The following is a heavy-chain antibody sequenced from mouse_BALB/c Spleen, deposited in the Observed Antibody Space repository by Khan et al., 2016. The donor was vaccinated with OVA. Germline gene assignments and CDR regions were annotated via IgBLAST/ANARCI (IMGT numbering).Heavy chain of an antibody. D-gene: IGHD2-2*01. J-gene: IGHJ4*01. CDR2: ISSTGST. V-gene: IGHV3-2*02. Sequence: EVQLQESGPGLVKPSQSLSLTCTVTGYAITSDYAWNWIRQFPGNKLEWMGYISSTGSTSYNPSLTSRISITRDTSKNQFFLQLKSVTTEDTATYYCARSLYYGYGYALDCWGRGTSVTVSS. CDR1: GYAITSDYA. CDR3: ARSLYYGYGYALDC.